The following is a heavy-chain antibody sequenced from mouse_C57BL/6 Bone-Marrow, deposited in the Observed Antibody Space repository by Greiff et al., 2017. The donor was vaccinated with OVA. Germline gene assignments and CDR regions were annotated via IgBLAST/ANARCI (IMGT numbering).Heavy chain of an antibody. CDR2: IYPRDGST. CDR3: ARGIYYGSSSWFAY. Sequence: VKLMESDAELVKPGASVKISCKVSGYTFTDHTIHWMKQRPEQGLEWIGYIYPRDGSTKYNEKFKGKATLTADKSSSTAYMQLNSLTSEDSAVYFCARGIYYGSSSWFAYWGQGTLVTVSA. D-gene: IGHD1-1*01. V-gene: IGHV1-78*01. J-gene: IGHJ3*01. CDR1: GYTFTDHT.